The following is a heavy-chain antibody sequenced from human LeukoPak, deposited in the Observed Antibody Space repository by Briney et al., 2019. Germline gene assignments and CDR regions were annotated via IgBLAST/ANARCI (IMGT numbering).Heavy chain of an antibody. D-gene: IGHD3-22*01. Sequence: SDTLSLTCTLSGGSISSPTYYWAWIRPPPGNGLEWIGSIHYSARTFYTPSLKGRVTISVDTSKNQFSLKLSSVTAADTAVYYCARLGGYYDPPWY. CDR3: ARLGGYYDPPWY. V-gene: IGHV4-39*01. CDR1: GGSISSPTYY. CDR2: IHYSART. J-gene: IGHJ2*01.